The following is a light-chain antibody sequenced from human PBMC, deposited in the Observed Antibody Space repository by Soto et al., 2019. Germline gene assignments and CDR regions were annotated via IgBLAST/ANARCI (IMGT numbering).Light chain of an antibody. Sequence: EIVLTQSPGTLSLSPGERDTLSCRASQSVSSSYLAWYQQKPGQAPRLLIYGASSRATGIPDRFSGSGSGTDFTLTISRLEPEDFAVYYCQQYGSARRTFGGGTKVEIK. CDR3: QQYGSARRT. CDR2: GAS. CDR1: QSVSSSY. V-gene: IGKV3-20*01. J-gene: IGKJ4*01.